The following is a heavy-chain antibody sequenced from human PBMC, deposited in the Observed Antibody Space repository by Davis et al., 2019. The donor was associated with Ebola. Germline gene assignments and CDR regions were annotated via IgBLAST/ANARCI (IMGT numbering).Heavy chain of an antibody. V-gene: IGHV3-30-3*01. J-gene: IGHJ6*04. CDR3: AKDKGLKFMDV. CDR2: ISYDGSNK. Sequence: PGGSLRLSCAASGFTFSSYAMHWVRQAPGKGLEWVAVISYDGSNKYYADSVKGRFTISRDNSKNTVSLEMNSLTPDDTAQYYCAKDKGLKFMDVWGKGTTVTVSS. CDR1: GFTFSSYA.